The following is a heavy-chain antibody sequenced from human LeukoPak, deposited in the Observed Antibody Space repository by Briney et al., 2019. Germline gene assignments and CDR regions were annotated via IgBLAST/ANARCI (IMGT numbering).Heavy chain of an antibody. CDR2: IYYSGST. CDR1: GGSISSYY. V-gene: IGHV4-59*08. Sequence: PSETLSLTCAVSGGSISSYYWSWIRQPPGKGLEWIGYIYYSGSTNYNPSLKSRVTISVDTSKNQFSLKLSSVTAADTAVYYCARQSIGDWYFDLWGRGTLVTVSS. CDR3: ARQSIGDWYFDL. D-gene: IGHD6-6*01. J-gene: IGHJ2*01.